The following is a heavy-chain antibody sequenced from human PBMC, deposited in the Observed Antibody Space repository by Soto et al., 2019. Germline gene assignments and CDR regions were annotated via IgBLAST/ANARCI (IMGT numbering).Heavy chain of an antibody. D-gene: IGHD1-26*01. CDR1: GFTFSSYW. CDR2: IDNAGSSV. J-gene: IGHJ6*02. CDR3: KRVGGSVSGMDV. Sequence: EVQLVESGGGLVQPGGSLRLSCAASGFTFSSYWMHWVRQAPGKGLVWVSRIDNAGSSVRYADSVKGRFTISRDNAKNTLDLQMNSLRAEDTAVYYCKRVGGSVSGMDVWGQGTTVTVSS. V-gene: IGHV3-74*01.